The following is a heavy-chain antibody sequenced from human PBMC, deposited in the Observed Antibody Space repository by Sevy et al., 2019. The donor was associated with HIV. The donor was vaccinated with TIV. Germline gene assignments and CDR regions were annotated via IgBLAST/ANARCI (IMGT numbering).Heavy chain of an antibody. D-gene: IGHD6-13*01. CDR2: ISGSGGST. CDR3: AKDQLRGIAAAGTRIGVYYFDY. CDR1: GFTFSSYA. V-gene: IGHV3-23*01. Sequence: GGSLRLSCAASGFTFSSYAMSWVRQAPGKGLEWVSAISGSGGSTYYADSVKGRFTISRDNSKNTRYLQMNSLRAEDTAVYYCAKDQLRGIAAAGTRIGVYYFDYWGQGTLVTVSS. J-gene: IGHJ4*02.